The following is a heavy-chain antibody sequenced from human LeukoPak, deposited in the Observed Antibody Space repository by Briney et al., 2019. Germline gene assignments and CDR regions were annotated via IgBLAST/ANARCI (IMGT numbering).Heavy chain of an antibody. CDR2: IYPGDSDT. J-gene: IGHJ6*02. D-gene: IGHD2/OR15-2a*01. CDR1: GYSFTSYW. CDR3: AAPNFSKYHYYYGMDV. Sequence: GESLKISCKGSGYSFTSYWIGWVRQMPGKGLEWMGIIYPGDSDTRYSPSFQGQVTISADKSISTAYLQWSSLRSEDTAVYYCAAPNFSKYHYYYGMDVWGQGTTVTVSS. V-gene: IGHV5-51*01.